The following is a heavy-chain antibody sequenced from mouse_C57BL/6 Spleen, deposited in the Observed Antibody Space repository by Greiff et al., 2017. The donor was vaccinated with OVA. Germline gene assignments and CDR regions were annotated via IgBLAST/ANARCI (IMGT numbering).Heavy chain of an antibody. J-gene: IGHJ3*01. Sequence: EVKLVESEGGLVQPGSSMKLSCTASGFTFSEYYVACVRQVPEKGLVWVANINYDGSSTYYLDSLKSRFIISRDNAKNILYLQMSSLKSEDTATYYCARGYGNYGAWFAYWGQGTLVTVSA. CDR3: ARGYGNYGAWFAY. CDR1: GFTFSEYY. CDR2: INYDGSST. V-gene: IGHV5-16*01. D-gene: IGHD2-1*01.